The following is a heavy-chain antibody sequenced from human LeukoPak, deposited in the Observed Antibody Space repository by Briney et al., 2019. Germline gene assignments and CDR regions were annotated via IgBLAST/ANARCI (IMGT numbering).Heavy chain of an antibody. CDR1: GYTFTGYY. J-gene: IGHJ4*02. CDR2: INPNSGGT. D-gene: IGHD6-19*01. CDR3: ARDWQWPEGDY. V-gene: IGHV1-2*06. Sequence: VASVKVSCKASGYTFTGYYMHWVRQAPGQGLEWMGRINPNSGGTNYAQKVQGRVTITRNTSISTAYMELSRLRSDDTAVYYCARDWQWPEGDYWGQGTLVTVSS.